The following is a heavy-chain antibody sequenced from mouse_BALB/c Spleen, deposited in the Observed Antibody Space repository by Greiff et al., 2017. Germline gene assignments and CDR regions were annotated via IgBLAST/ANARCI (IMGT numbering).Heavy chain of an antibody. CDR2: INPSTGYT. V-gene: IGHV1-7*01. J-gene: IGHJ2*01. CDR1: GYTFTSYW. Sequence: VQLHQSGAELAKPGASVKMSCKASGYTFTSYWMHWVKQRPGQGLEWIGYINPSTGYTEYNQKFKDKATLTADKSSSTAYMQLSSLTSEDSAVYYCGNGVPRRPLLDYWGQGTTLTVSS. CDR3: GNGVPRRPLLDY. D-gene: IGHD2-12*01.